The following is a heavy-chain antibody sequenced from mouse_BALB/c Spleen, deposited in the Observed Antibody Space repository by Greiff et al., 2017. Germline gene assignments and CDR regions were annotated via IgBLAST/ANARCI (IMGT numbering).Heavy chain of an antibody. CDR2: IDPSDSET. J-gene: IGHJ2*01. V-gene: IGHV1S126*01. CDR3: ARSGRYDPFDY. CDR1: GYTFTSYW. Sequence: VQLQQSGPELVKPGASVKISCKASGYTFTSYWMNWVKQRPGRGLEWIGRIDPSDSETHYNQKFKDKATLTVDKSSSTAYIQLSSLTSEDSAVYYCARSGRYDPFDYWGQGTTLTVSS. D-gene: IGHD2-14*01.